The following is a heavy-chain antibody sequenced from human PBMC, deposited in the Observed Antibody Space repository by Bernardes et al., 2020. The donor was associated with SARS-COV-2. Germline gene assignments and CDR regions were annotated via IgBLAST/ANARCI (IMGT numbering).Heavy chain of an antibody. CDR3: ARAGYCSSTSCWRTAVGKNSKYYYYGMDV. CDR1: GGSFSGYY. Sequence: SETLSLTCAVYGGSFSGYYWSWIRQPPGKGLEWIGEINHSGSTNYNPSLKSRVTISVDTSKNQFSLKLSSVTAADTAVYYCARAGYCSSTSCWRTAVGKNSKYYYYGMDVWGQGTTVTVSS. D-gene: IGHD2-2*01. J-gene: IGHJ6*02. V-gene: IGHV4-34*01. CDR2: INHSGST.